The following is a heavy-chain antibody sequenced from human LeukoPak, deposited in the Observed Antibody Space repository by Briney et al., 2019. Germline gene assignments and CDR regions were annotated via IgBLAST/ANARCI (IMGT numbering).Heavy chain of an antibody. V-gene: IGHV1-69*13. CDR1: GGTFSSYA. J-gene: IGHJ5*02. CDR2: IIPIFGTA. CDR3: ARLMVRGVIRNWFDP. Sequence: SVKVSCKASGGTFSSYAISWVRQAPGQGLEWMGGIIPIFGTANYAQKFQGRVTITADESTSTAYMELSSLRSEDTAVYYCARLMVRGVIRNWFDPWGQGTLVTVSS. D-gene: IGHD3-10*01.